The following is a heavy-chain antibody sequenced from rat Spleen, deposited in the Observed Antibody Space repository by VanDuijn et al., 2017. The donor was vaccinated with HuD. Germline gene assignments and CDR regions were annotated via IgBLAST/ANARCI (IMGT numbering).Heavy chain of an antibody. CDR2: ISTGGGNT. CDR1: DFTFSHYY. Sequence: EVQLVESGGGLVQPGRSMKLSCAASDFTFSHYYMAWVRQGPTEGLEWVASISTGGGNTFYRDSVKGRFIISRDNAKRTLHLQMDSLRSEDTATYYCATDTSDYWGQGVMVTVSS. V-gene: IGHV5-25*01. J-gene: IGHJ2*01. D-gene: IGHD2-1*01. CDR3: ATDTSDY.